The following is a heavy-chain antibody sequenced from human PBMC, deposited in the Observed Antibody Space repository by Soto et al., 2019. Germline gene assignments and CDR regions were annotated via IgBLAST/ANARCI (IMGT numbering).Heavy chain of an antibody. J-gene: IGHJ3*02. D-gene: IGHD3-10*01. CDR2: IYYGGGT. V-gene: IGHV4-39*02. CDR1: GASISSSSFY. Sequence: SETLSLTCTVSGASISSSSFYWGWIRQPPGKGLESIANIYYGGGTYYNPSLNSRVTISVDRSKNLFSLKLSSVTAADTAVYYCATGSRSSTSDAFDIWGQGTMVTVSS. CDR3: ATGSRSSTSDAFDI.